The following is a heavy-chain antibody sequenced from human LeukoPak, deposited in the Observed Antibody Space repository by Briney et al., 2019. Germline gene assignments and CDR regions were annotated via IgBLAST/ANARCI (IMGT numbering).Heavy chain of an antibody. J-gene: IGHJ5*02. D-gene: IGHD3-3*01. V-gene: IGHV4-59*11. CDR3: ARVRGGSYYDFWSGYLSTYNWFDP. CDR2: IYYSGST. CDR1: GGSISSHY. Sequence: SETLSLTCTVSGGSISSHYWSWIRQPPGKGLECIGYIYYSGSTNYHPSLKSRVTISVDTSKTQFSLKLRSVTAADTAVYYCARVRGGSYYDFWSGYLSTYNWFDPWGQGTLVTVSS.